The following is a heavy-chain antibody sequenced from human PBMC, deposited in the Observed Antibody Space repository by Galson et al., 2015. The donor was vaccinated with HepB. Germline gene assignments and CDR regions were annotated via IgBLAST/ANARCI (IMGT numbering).Heavy chain of an antibody. Sequence: SLRLSCAASGFTFSSYGMHWVRHAPGKGREWVAVIWYDGSNKYYADSVKGRFTISRDNSKNTLYLQMNSLRAEDTTVYYCARDLGYGDYVWFGGIRGPLDYWGQGTLVTVSS. D-gene: IGHD4-17*01. CDR1: GFTFSSYG. CDR3: ARDLGYGDYVWFGGIRGPLDY. CDR2: IWYDGSNK. J-gene: IGHJ4*02. V-gene: IGHV3-33*01.